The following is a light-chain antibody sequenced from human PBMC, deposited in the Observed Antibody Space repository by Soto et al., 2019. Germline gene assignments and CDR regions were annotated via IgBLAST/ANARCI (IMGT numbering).Light chain of an antibody. CDR2: SND. J-gene: IGLJ3*02. Sequence: QSVLTQPPSASGTPGQRVIISCSGSKSNIGDNPVNWFQQFPGTAPKLLIFSNDERPSGVPERCSGSKSGASGSLAISGLQSDDEADYSCATWDDSLNGWVFGGGTKLTVL. V-gene: IGLV1-44*01. CDR1: KSNIGDNP. CDR3: ATWDDSLNGWV.